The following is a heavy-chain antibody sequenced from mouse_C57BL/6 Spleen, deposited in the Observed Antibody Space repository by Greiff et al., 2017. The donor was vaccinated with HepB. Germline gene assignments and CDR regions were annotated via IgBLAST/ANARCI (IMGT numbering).Heavy chain of an antibody. CDR3: TRDGGLRPFAY. Sequence: QVQLQQSGAELVRPGASVTLSCKASGYTFTDYEMHWVKQTPVLGLEWIGAIDPETGGTAYNQKFKGKAILTADKSSSTAYMELRSLTSEDSAVYYCTRDGGLRPFAYWGQGTLVTVSA. CDR1: GYTFTDYE. CDR2: IDPETGGT. V-gene: IGHV1-15*01. J-gene: IGHJ3*01. D-gene: IGHD2-4*01.